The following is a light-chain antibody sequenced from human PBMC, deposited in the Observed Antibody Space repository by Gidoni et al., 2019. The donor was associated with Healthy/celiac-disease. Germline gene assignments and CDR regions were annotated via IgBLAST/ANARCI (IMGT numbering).Light chain of an antibody. CDR3: VLYMGSGISV. V-gene: IGLV8-61*01. CDR2: STN. Sequence: QTVVTQEPSFSVSPGGTVTLTCGLSSGSVSTSYYPSWYQQTPGQAPRTLIYSTNTRSSGVPDRCSGSILGNKAALTITGAQADDESDYYCVLYMGSGISVFG. CDR1: SGSVSTSYY. J-gene: IGLJ3*02.